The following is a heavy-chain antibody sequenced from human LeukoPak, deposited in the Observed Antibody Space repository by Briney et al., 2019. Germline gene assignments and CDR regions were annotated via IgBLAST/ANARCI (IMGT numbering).Heavy chain of an antibody. V-gene: IGHV4-34*01. CDR1: GGSFSGYY. CDR2: INHSGST. CDR3: ARGRYSFAY. Sequence: SETLSLTCAVYGGSFSGYYWSWIRQPPGKGLEWIGEINHSGSTNYNPSLKSRVTISVDTSKNHFSLNLRSVTAADTAVYYCARGRYSFAYWGQGTLVTVSS. J-gene: IGHJ4*02. D-gene: IGHD5-18*01.